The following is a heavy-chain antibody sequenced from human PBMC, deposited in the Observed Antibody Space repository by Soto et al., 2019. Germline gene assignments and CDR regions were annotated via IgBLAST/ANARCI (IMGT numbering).Heavy chain of an antibody. J-gene: IGHJ4*02. V-gene: IGHV4-59*08. Sequence: SETVSLTCTVSGGSINSYYWSWIRQPPGKGLEWIGYIYYSGSTNYNPSLKSRVTISVDTSKNQFSLKLSSVTAADTAVYYCARHCSGGSCYSYWGQGTLVTVSS. D-gene: IGHD2-15*01. CDR1: GGSINSYY. CDR3: ARHCSGGSCYSY. CDR2: IYYSGST.